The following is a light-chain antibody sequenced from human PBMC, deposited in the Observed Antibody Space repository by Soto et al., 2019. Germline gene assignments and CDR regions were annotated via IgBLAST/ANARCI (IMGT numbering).Light chain of an antibody. J-gene: IGKJ1*01. CDR3: QQYGTSPWT. CDR1: QSVGSNY. V-gene: IGKV3-20*01. CDR2: AAS. Sequence: DIVLTQSPGTLSSSPGERATLSCRASQSVGSNYLAWYQQKPGQAPRLLIYAASGRATGLPDRFSGSGSGTDFTLTISRVEPEDFAVYYCQQYGTSPWTFGQGTKVEI.